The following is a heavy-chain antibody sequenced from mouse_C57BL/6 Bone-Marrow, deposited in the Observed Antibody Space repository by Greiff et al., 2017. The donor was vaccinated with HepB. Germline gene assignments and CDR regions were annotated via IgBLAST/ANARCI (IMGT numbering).Heavy chain of an antibody. D-gene: IGHD1-1*01. Sequence: QVHVKQSGPGLVQPSQSLSITCTVSGFSLTSYGVHWVRQPPGKGLEWLGVIWSGGSTDYNAAFISRLSISKDNSKSQVLFKMNSLQADDTAIYYCAKGCSSHWYFDVWGTGTTVTVSS. J-gene: IGHJ1*03. CDR2: IWSGGST. V-gene: IGHV2-4*01. CDR3: AKGCSSHWYFDV. CDR1: GFSLTSYG.